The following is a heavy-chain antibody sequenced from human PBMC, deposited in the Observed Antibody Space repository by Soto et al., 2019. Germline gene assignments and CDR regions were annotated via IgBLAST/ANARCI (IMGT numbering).Heavy chain of an antibody. Sequence: AAVKVSCKVSGYTLTELSMHWVRQARGKELEWMGGFDPEDGETIYAQKFQGRVTMTEDTSTDTAYMELSSLRSEDTAVYYCATSQHEYGDYYPPVFDYWGQGTLVTVSS. CDR1: GYTLTELS. V-gene: IGHV1-24*01. D-gene: IGHD4-17*01. CDR2: FDPEDGET. J-gene: IGHJ4*02. CDR3: ATSQHEYGDYYPPVFDY.